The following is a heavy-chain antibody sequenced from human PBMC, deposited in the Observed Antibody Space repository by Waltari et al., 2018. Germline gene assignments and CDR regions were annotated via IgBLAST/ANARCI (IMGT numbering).Heavy chain of an antibody. D-gene: IGHD6-19*01. Sequence: EEQLVQSGAEVKKPGASLKISCKDSGYSFTNDWIAWVRQRPGEGLEWLGISDPGDSDSRYSLSFQGQVTISADKSINTAYLQWSSLKASDTAMYYCARRKAVTGTYHFDDWGQGTLVTVSS. V-gene: IGHV5-51*03. J-gene: IGHJ4*02. CDR1: GYSFTNDW. CDR2: SDPGDSDS. CDR3: ARRKAVTGTYHFDD.